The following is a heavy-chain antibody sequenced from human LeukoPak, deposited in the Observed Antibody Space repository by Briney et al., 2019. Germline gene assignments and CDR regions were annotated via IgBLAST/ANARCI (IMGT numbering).Heavy chain of an antibody. D-gene: IGHD2-2*01. CDR1: GGSFSGYY. Sequence: GSLRLSCAVYGGSFSGYYWSWIRQPPGKGLEWIGEINHSGSTNYNPSLKSRVTISVDTSKNQFSLKLSSVTAADTAVYYCARVGCSSTSCYRPVGWFDPWGQGTLVTVSS. CDR3: ARVGCSSTSCYRPVGWFDP. V-gene: IGHV4-34*01. J-gene: IGHJ5*02. CDR2: INHSGST.